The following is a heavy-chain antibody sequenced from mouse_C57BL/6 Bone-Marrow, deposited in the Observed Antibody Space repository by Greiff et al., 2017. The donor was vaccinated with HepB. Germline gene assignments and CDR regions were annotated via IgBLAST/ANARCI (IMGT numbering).Heavy chain of an antibody. D-gene: IGHD1-1*01. CDR2: IHPNSGST. CDR1: GYTFTSYW. J-gene: IGHJ4*01. CDR3: ARLSIITTVVANYYAMDY. Sequence: QVQLQQPGAELVKPGASVKLSCKASGYTFTSYWMHWVKQRPGQGLEWIGMIHPNSGSTNYNEKFKSKATLTVDKSSSTAYMQLSSLTSEDSAVYYCARLSIITTVVANYYAMDYWGQGTSVTVSS. V-gene: IGHV1-64*01.